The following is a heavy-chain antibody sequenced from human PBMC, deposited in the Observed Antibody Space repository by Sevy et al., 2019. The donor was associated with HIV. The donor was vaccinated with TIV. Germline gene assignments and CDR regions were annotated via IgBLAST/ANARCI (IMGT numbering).Heavy chain of an antibody. J-gene: IGHJ4*02. CDR1: GFTFTGYW. CDR3: VRGGASFDY. D-gene: IGHD3-10*01. Sequence: GGFLRLSCAASGFTFTGYWMSCVRQAPGKGLEWVANIKLDGSDKYYVDSVKDRFTISRDNSKNSLYLQMNSLRAEDTAVYYCVRGGASFDYWGQGTLVTVSS. V-gene: IGHV3-7*03. CDR2: IKLDGSDK.